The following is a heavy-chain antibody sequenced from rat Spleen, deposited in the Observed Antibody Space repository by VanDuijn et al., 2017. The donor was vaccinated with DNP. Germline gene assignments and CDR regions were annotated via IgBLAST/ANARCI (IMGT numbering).Heavy chain of an antibody. CDR1: GFIFSNYY. V-gene: IGHV5-7*01. Sequence: EVQLVESGGGLVQPGRSLKLSCAASGFIFSNYYMAWVRQAPKKGLEWVAYIRYDGSNTYYRDSVKGRFTISRDNAKDTLYLQGDSLRSEDTATYYCVRPLGYSSYGFAYWGQGTLVTVAS. D-gene: IGHD1-2*01. J-gene: IGHJ3*01. CDR3: VRPLGYSSYGFAY. CDR2: IRYDGSNT.